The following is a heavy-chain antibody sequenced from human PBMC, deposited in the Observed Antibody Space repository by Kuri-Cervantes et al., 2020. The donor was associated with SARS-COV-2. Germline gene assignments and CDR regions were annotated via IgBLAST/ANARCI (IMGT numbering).Heavy chain of an antibody. CDR2: IKEDGSQR. CDR1: GFTFSGYW. CDR3: ASLGSGKGAIDY. V-gene: IGHV3-7*01. J-gene: IGHJ4*02. D-gene: IGHD6-25*01. Sequence: PCAASGFTFSGYWMTWVRQAPGKGLEWVANIKEDGSQRYYVDSVKGRFTISRDNANSSLYLQMNYLGAGDTALYYCASLGSGKGAIDYWGQGTLVTVSS.